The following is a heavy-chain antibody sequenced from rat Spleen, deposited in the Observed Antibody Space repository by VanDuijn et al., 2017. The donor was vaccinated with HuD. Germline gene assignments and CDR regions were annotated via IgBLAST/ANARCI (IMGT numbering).Heavy chain of an antibody. CDR1: GFTFSNYG. CDR3: TTDSDSYTGSFDY. CDR2: ITNSGCST. V-gene: IGHV5-27*01. Sequence: EVQLVESGGGLVQPGRSLKLSCAASGFTFSNYGMAWVRQAPTKGLEWVASITNSGCSTYYRDSVKGRLPISRDNAKSTLYLQMDSLRSEDTATYYCTTDSDSYTGSFDYCGQGVMVTVSS. J-gene: IGHJ2*01. D-gene: IGHD1-12*01.